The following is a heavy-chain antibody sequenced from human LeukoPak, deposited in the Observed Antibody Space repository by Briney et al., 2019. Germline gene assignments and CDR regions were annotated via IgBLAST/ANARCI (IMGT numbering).Heavy chain of an antibody. CDR1: GGSISSSSYY. CDR2: IYYSGST. CDR3: ASSRDGYNFPFDY. V-gene: IGHV4-39*01. J-gene: IGHJ4*02. Sequence: SETLSLTCTVSGGSISSSSYYWGWIRQPPGKGLEWIGSIYYSGSTYYTPSLKSRVTISVDTSKNQFSLKLSSVTAADTAVYYCASSRDGYNFPFDYWGQGTLVTVSS. D-gene: IGHD5-24*01.